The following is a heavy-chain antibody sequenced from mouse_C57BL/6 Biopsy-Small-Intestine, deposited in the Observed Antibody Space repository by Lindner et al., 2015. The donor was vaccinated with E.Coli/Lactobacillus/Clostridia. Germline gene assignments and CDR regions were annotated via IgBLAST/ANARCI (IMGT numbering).Heavy chain of an antibody. J-gene: IGHJ1*03. V-gene: IGHV7-3*01. CDR3: ARYGVRWWYFDV. D-gene: IGHD1-1*01. CDR1: GFTFTDYY. Sequence: VQLQESGGGLVQPGGSLSLSCAASGFTFTDYYMSWVRQPPGKALEWLGFIRNKANGYTTEYSASVKGRFTTSRDNSQSILYLQMNALRAEDSATYYCARYGVRWWYFDVWGTGTTVTVSS. CDR2: IRNKANGYTT.